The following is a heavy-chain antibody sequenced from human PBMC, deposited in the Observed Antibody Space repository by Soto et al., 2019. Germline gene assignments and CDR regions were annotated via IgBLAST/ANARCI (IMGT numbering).Heavy chain of an antibody. D-gene: IGHD4-17*01. Sequence: EVQLLESGGGLVQPGGSLRLSCAASGFTFSTYAMNWVRQAPGKGLEWVSAISAGGGSTYYADSVNGRFTISRDNSINMLYLQMNSLRTEDTAVYYCAHPRGYGVFDAYDFWGQGAMVTVSS. CDR1: GFTFSTYA. CDR2: ISAGGGST. J-gene: IGHJ3*01. CDR3: AHPRGYGVFDAYDF. V-gene: IGHV3-23*01.